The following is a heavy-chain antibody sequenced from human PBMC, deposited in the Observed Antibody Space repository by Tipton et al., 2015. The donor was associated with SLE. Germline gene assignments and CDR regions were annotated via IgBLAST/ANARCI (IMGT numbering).Heavy chain of an antibody. V-gene: IGHV4-59*01. CDR2: IINRGST. Sequence: TLSLTCTVSGGAISTYYWSWLRQSPGKGLEWIGFIINRGSTNYNPSLKSRVTISLDTSKNQFSLNVTSLTGADTAVYYCARFAYCGNIFWYFFDYWGQGTLVTVSS. CDR3: ARFAYCGNIFWYFFDY. CDR1: GGAISTYY. D-gene: IGHD2-21*01. J-gene: IGHJ4*02.